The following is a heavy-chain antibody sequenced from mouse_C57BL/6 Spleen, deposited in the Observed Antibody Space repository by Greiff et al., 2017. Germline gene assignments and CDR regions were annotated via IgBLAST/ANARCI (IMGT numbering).Heavy chain of an antibody. CDR3: TRGLRDGYFDV. J-gene: IGHJ1*03. Sequence: QVQLQQSGAELVRPGASVTLSCKASGYTFTDYEMHWVKQTPVHGLEWIGAIDPETGGTAYNQKFKGKAILTADKSSSTAYMELRSLTSEDSAVYYCTRGLRDGYFDVWGTGTTVTVSS. CDR1: GYTFTDYE. D-gene: IGHD2-4*01. V-gene: IGHV1-15*01. CDR2: IDPETGGT.